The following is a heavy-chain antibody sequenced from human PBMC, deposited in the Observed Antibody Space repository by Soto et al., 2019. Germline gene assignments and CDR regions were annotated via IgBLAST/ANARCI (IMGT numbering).Heavy chain of an antibody. CDR1: GFTFSDYY. CDR2: ISSSGYTI. Sequence: QVQLVESGGGLDKPGGSLRLSCVASGFTFSDYYMSWIRQAPGQGVEWVSYISSSGYTIYYADSVRGRFTISRDNTKNSLYLQMNSLRAEDTAVYYCARGLPRNRYHYDVWCQGTTVTVSS. D-gene: IGHD2-2*01. CDR3: ARGLPRNRYHYDV. J-gene: IGHJ6*02. V-gene: IGHV3-11*01.